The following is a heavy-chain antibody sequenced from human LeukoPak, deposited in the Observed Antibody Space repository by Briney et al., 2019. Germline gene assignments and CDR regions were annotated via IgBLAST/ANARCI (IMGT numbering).Heavy chain of an antibody. CDR2: IYYSGST. J-gene: IGHJ4*02. Sequence: PSQTLSLTCTVSGGSISSGGYYWSWIRQHPGKGLEWIGYIYYSGSTYYNPSLKSRVTISVDTSKNQLSLKLSSVTAADTAVYYCARETPREKWEWLRAYYFDYWGQGTLVTVSS. CDR3: ARETPREKWEWLRAYYFDY. CDR1: GGSISSGGYY. V-gene: IGHV4-31*03. D-gene: IGHD3-3*01.